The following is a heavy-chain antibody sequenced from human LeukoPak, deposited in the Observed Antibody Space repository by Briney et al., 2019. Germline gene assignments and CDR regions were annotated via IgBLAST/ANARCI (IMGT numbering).Heavy chain of an antibody. D-gene: IGHD3-10*01. CDR3: ARDGRYYGSGISGPGWEY. J-gene: IGHJ4*02. CDR2: ISGSGGST. Sequence: PGGSLRLSCAASGFSFSFSNMNWVRQAPGKGLEWVSAISGSGGSTYYADSVKGRFTISRDNAKNSLYLQMNSLRAEDTAVYYCARDGRYYGSGISGPGWEYWGQGTLVTVSS. CDR1: GFSFSFSN. V-gene: IGHV3-21*01.